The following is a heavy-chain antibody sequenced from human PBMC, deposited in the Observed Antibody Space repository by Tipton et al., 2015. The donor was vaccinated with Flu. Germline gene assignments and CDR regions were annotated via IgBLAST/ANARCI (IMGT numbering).Heavy chain of an antibody. CDR3: ARRDFSNYVSDPKNWFDP. J-gene: IGHJ5*02. CDR1: GDSIINSAYY. Sequence: NLSLTCDVSGDSIINSAYYWGWIRQPPGKGLEWIGNIFHSGSTYYNPSLRSRLSISVDRSKNLFSLNLRSVTAADTAVYYCARRDFSNYVSDPKNWFDPWGQGTLVTVSS. V-gene: IGHV4-38-2*01. CDR2: IFHSGST. D-gene: IGHD4-11*01.